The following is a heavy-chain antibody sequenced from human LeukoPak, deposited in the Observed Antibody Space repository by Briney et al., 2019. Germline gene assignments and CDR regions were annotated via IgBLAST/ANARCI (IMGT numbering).Heavy chain of an antibody. CDR1: GFTLSSYE. Sequence: GGSLRLSCAASGFTLSSYEMNWVRQAPGKGLEWVSYISSSGSTIYYADSVKGRFTISRDNAKNSLYLQMNSLRAEDTAVYYCARDSAHYDSSGYPDYWGQGTLVTVSS. D-gene: IGHD3-22*01. CDR2: ISSSGSTI. V-gene: IGHV3-48*03. CDR3: ARDSAHYDSSGYPDY. J-gene: IGHJ4*02.